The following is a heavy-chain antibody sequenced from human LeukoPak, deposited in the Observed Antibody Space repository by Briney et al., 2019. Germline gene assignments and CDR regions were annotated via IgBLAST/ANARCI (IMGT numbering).Heavy chain of an antibody. CDR1: GYTFTSYG. CDR3: ARDDIVVVPAAIRRGVWFAP. V-gene: IGHV1-18*01. D-gene: IGHD2-2*02. J-gene: IGHJ5*02. Sequence: GASVKVSCKASGYTFTSYGISWVRQAPGQGLEWMGWISAYNGNTNYAQKLQGRVTMTTDTSTSTAYMELRSLRSDDTAVYYCARDDIVVVPAAIRRGVWFAPWGQGTLVTVSS. CDR2: ISAYNGNT.